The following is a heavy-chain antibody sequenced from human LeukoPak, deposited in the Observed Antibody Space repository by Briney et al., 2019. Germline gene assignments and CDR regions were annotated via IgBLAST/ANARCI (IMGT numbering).Heavy chain of an antibody. CDR1: GYTFTGYY. CDR3: ARAPERLRYFDWLLGRWFDP. J-gene: IGHJ5*02. D-gene: IGHD3-9*01. V-gene: IGHV1-2*02. Sequence: ASVKVSCKASGYTFTGYYMHWVRQAPGQGLEWMGWINPNSGGTNYAQKFQGRVTMTRDTSISTAYMELSRLRSDDTAVYYCARAPERLRYFDWLLGRWFDPWGQGTLVTVSS. CDR2: INPNSGGT.